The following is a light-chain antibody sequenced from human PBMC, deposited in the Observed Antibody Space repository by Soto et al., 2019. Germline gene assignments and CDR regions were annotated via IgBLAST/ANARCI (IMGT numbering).Light chain of an antibody. CDR3: QQYTDWPIT. J-gene: IGKJ5*01. V-gene: IGKV3-15*01. CDR1: QSINSN. CDR2: AAS. Sequence: EVLMTQYPATLSVSPGDRATLSCRASQSINSNLAWYQKQTGQAPRLLIYAASTRATAVPERLSGSGYGTDFTLTITSMKSDDFAVYFCQQYTDWPITFGQGTRLEI.